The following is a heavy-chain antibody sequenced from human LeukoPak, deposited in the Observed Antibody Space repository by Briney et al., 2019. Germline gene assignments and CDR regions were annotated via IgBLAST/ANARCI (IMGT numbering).Heavy chain of an antibody. J-gene: IGHJ4*02. D-gene: IGHD1-26*01. CDR1: GFTFSSYA. CDR3: AKRERGSYSLDY. Sequence: PGGSLRLSCAASGFTFSSYAMSWVRQAPGKGLEWVSAISGSGGSTYYADSVKGRFTSSRDNSKNTLYLQMNSLRAEDTAVYYCAKRERGSYSLDYWGQGTLVTVSS. V-gene: IGHV3-23*01. CDR2: ISGSGGST.